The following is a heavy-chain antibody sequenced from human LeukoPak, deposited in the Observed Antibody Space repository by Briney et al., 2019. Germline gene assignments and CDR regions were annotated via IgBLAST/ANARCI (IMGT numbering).Heavy chain of an antibody. V-gene: IGHV3-23*01. Sequence: GGSLRLSCAASGFTFSSSAMSWVRQAPGKGLEWVSNISGSGSGGSTYYADSVKGRFTISRDNSKNTVYLQMNSLRAEDTALYYCAKLGHTSGYYARHSDYWGQGTLVTVSS. CDR2: ISGSGSGGST. J-gene: IGHJ4*02. D-gene: IGHD3-22*01. CDR3: AKLGHTSGYYARHSDY. CDR1: GFTFSSSA.